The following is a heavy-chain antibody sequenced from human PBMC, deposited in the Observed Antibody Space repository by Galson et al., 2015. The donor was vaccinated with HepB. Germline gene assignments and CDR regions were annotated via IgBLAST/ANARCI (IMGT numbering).Heavy chain of an antibody. V-gene: IGHV1-2*06. CDR3: ASRIAAAGSGDYYYMDV. Sequence: SVKVSCKASGYTLTGYYMHWVRQAPGQGLEWMGRINPNSGGTNYAQKFQGRVTLTRDTSISTAYMELSRLRSDDTAVYYCASRIAAAGSGDYYYMDVWGKGTTVTVSS. CDR1: GYTLTGYY. J-gene: IGHJ6*03. CDR2: INPNSGGT. D-gene: IGHD6-13*01.